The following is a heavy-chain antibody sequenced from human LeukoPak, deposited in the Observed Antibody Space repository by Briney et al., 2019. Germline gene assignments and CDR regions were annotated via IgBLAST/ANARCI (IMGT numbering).Heavy chain of an antibody. Sequence: SETLSLTCTVSGASISGYYWSWIRQPPGKGLEWIGYIHHSGSGNSNPSLKSRVTISVDTSNRLFSLSLTSVTAAATAVYYCAGGEEWGKGVGGYWGQGTLITGSS. J-gene: IGHJ4*02. D-gene: IGHD3-3*01. CDR1: GASISGYY. CDR2: IHHSGSG. CDR3: AGGEEWGKGVGGY. V-gene: IGHV4-59*01.